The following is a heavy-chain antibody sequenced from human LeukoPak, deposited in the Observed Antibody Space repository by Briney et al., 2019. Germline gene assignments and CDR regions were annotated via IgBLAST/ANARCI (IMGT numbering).Heavy chain of an antibody. J-gene: IGHJ4*02. V-gene: IGHV1-69-2*01. CDR2: IDPEDGKS. D-gene: IGHD1-1*01. CDR3: TTGRGAYDVFDF. Sequence: ASVKVSCKTSGFLFSAYYMHWVQQAPGKGFRWMGRIDPEDGKSTYAEDFQGRVTLTADMSTDTAYMELSRLTSEDTALYYCTTGRGAYDVFDFWGQGPLVIVSS. CDR1: GFLFSAYY.